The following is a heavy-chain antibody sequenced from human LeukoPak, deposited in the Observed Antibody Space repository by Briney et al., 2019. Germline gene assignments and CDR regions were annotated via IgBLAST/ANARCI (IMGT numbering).Heavy chain of an antibody. CDR3: ARVRTMVRGVPASWGEFDI. J-gene: IGHJ3*02. D-gene: IGHD3-10*01. CDR2: ISSSSSYI. CDR1: GFTFSSYS. Sequence: GSLRLSCAASGFTFSSYSMSWVRQAPGKGLEWVSSISSSSSYIYYADSVKGRFTISRDNAKNSLYLQMNSLRAEDTAVYYCARVRTMVRGVPASWGEFDIWGQGTMVTVSS. V-gene: IGHV3-21*01.